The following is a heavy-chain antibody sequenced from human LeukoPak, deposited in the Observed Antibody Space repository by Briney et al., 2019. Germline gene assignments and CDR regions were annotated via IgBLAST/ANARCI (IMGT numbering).Heavy chain of an antibody. CDR1: GYTFTGYY. J-gene: IGHJ4*02. CDR3: ARGPTMIVVVITTPFDS. CDR2: INPNSGGT. V-gene: IGHV1-2*02. D-gene: IGHD3-22*01. Sequence: ASVKVSCKASGYTFTGYYMHWVRHAPGQGREWMGWINPNSGGTNYAQKFQGRVTMTRDTSISTAYMELSRLRSDDTAVYYCARGPTMIVVVITTPFDSWGQGTLVTVSS.